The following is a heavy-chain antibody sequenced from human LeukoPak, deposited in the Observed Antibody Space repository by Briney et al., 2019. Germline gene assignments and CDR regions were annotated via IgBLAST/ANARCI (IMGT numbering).Heavy chain of an antibody. CDR2: IWYDGSNK. Sequence: PGGSLRLSCAASGFNFRNYGMHWVRQAPGKGLEWVAVIWYDGSNKYYVDSVEGRFTISRDNSKNTLYLQMDSLRAEDTAVYYCAKAAIVVVSTNYIDYWGQGTLVTVSS. CDR3: AKAAIVVVSTNYIDY. D-gene: IGHD3-22*01. J-gene: IGHJ4*02. V-gene: IGHV3-30*02. CDR1: GFNFRNYG.